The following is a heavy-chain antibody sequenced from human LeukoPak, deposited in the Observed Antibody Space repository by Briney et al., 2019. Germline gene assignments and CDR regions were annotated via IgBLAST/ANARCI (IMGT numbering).Heavy chain of an antibody. CDR3: AAARNFRFEY. V-gene: IGHV3-74*01. Sequence: GSLRLSCATSGLTFRTTWMHWVRQAPGKGLMWVSRMNGEGTTIDYADSVKGRFTVSRDYAKNTLFLQMNNLRTEDTALYFCAAARNFRFEYWGQGSLVIVSA. CDR2: MNGEGTTI. CDR1: GLTFRTTW. D-gene: IGHD1-7*01. J-gene: IGHJ4*02.